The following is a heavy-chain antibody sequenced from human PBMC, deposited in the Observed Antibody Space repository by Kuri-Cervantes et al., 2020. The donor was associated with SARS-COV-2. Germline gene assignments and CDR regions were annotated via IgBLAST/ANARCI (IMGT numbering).Heavy chain of an antibody. Sequence: ASVKVSCKASGYTFTSYDINWVRQATGQGLEWMGWMNPNSGNTGYAQKFQGRVTMTRNTSISTAYMELSSLRSEDTAMYYCARATSHYCYFWRGFYEVFVVWGQGTMVTVSS. CDR3: ARATSHYCYFWRGFYEVFVV. CDR2: MNPNSGNT. CDR1: GYTFTSYD. D-gene: IGHD3-3*01. V-gene: IGHV1-8*02. J-gene: IGHJ3*01.